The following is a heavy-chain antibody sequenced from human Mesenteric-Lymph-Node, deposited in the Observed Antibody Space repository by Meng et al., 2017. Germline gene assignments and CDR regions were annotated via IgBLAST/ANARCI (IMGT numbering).Heavy chain of an antibody. CDR1: GYSFTSYW. V-gene: IGHV5-51*01. Sequence: KVSCKGSGYSFTSYWIGWVRQMPGKGLEWMGIIYPGDSDTRYSPSFQGQVTISADKSISTAYLQWSSLKASDTAMYYCARHDGYRDYAFDIWGQGTMVTVSS. J-gene: IGHJ3*02. CDR3: ARHDGYRDYAFDI. D-gene: IGHD4-17*01. CDR2: IYPGDSDT.